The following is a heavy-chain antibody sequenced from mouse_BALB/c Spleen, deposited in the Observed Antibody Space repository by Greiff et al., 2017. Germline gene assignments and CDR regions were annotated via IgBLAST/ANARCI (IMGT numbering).Heavy chain of an antibody. CDR1: GFTFSSYG. V-gene: IGHV5-6-3*01. Sequence: VQLKESGGGLVQPGGSLKLSCAASGFTFSSYGMSWVRQTPDKRLELVATINSNGGSTYYPDSVKGRFTISRDNAKNTLYLQMSSLKSEDTAMYYCARGGDIDYWGQGTSVTVSS. J-gene: IGHJ4*01. CDR2: INSNGGST. CDR3: ARGGDIDY.